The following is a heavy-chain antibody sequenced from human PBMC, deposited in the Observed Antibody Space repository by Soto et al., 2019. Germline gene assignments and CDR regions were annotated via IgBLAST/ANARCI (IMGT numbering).Heavy chain of an antibody. CDR2: IYYSGTT. CDR1: GYSISSSNW. Sequence: SETLSLTCAVSGYSISSSNWWGWIRQPPGKGLEWIGYIYYSGTTYYNPSLKSRVTISVDTSKNQFSLKLSSVTAADTAVYYCARRYGYSFDYWGQGTLVTVSS. V-gene: IGHV4-28*01. CDR3: ARRYGYSFDY. D-gene: IGHD1-1*01. J-gene: IGHJ4*02.